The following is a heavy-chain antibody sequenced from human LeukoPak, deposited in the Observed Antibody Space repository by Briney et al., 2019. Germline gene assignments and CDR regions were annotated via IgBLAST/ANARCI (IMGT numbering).Heavy chain of an antibody. J-gene: IGHJ3*02. V-gene: IGHV3-30*18. CDR1: GFTFSNYG. Sequence: GGSLRLSCAASGFTFSNYGMHWVRRAPGKGLEWVALISYHGTNKNYADSVKGRFTISRDNSKNTLWLQMNTLRAEDTAVYYCAKTETSGYSFDAFDIWGQGTMVTVSS. CDR2: ISYHGTNK. CDR3: AKTETSGYSFDAFDI. D-gene: IGHD3-22*01.